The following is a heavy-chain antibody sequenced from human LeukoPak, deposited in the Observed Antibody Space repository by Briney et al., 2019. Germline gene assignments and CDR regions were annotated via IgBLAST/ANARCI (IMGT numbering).Heavy chain of an antibody. CDR1: GGSISTSSYY. Sequence: SETLSLTCTVSGGSISTSSYYWGWVRQPPGKGLEWIGEINHSGSTNYNPSLKSRVTISVDTSKNQFSLKLSSVTAADTAVYYCARGPEVRVSFRRIKGMAGFDYWGQGTLVTVSS. V-gene: IGHV4-39*07. CDR3: ARGPEVRVSFRRIKGMAGFDY. J-gene: IGHJ4*02. D-gene: IGHD1-14*01. CDR2: INHSGST.